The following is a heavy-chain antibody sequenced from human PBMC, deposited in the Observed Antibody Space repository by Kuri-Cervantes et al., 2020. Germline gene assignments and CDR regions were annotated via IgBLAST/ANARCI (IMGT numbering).Heavy chain of an antibody. Sequence: GESLKISCAASGFTFSSYSMNWVRQAPGKGLEWLSHISSDSKNIYYADSVRGRFTISRDNAKNSLFLQMNSLRDEDTAVYYCAREWLNWGQGTLVTVSS. CDR1: GFTFSSYS. CDR2: ISSDSKNI. J-gene: IGHJ4*02. D-gene: IGHD5-12*01. V-gene: IGHV3-48*02. CDR3: AREWLN.